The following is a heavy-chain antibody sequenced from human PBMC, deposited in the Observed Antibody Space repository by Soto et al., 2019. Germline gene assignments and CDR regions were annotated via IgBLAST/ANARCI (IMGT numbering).Heavy chain of an antibody. Sequence: GASVKVSCKASGYTFTSYYRHGVRQAPGQGLEWMGIINPSGGSTSYAQKFQGRVTMTRDTSTSTVYMELSSLRSEDTAVYYCASASSVYYWNYWGQGNRVNVYS. J-gene: IGHJ4*02. CDR2: INPSGGST. CDR1: GYTFTSYY. D-gene: IGHD3-22*01. V-gene: IGHV1-46*01. CDR3: ASASSVYYWNY.